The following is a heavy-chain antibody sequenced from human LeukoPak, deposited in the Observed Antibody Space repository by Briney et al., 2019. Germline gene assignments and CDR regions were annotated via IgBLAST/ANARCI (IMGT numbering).Heavy chain of an antibody. CDR2: INTYSGAT. V-gene: IGHV1-2*02. J-gene: IGHJ5*02. CDR1: GYTSSDFY. Sequence: ASVKVSCQASGYTSSDFYCNWVRQTPGQGLEWMGWINTYSGATLSAQNFQGRVTLTWDASIGTAYMELSRLRSDDTAVYYCATSTVTHTRDPWGQGTLVTVS. CDR3: ATSTVTHTRDP. D-gene: IGHD1-1*01.